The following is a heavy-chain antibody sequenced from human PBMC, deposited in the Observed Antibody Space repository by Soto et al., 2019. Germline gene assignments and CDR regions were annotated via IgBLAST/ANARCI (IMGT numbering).Heavy chain of an antibody. V-gene: IGHV1-18*04. CDR1: GYTFTSYG. D-gene: IGHD3-3*01. Sequence: ASVKVSWKASGYTFTSYGISWVRQAPGQGLEWMGWISAYNGNTNYARKLQGRVTMTTDTSTSTAYMELRSLRSDDTAVYYCARDDYDFWVYYYGMDVWGQGTTVTVSS. CDR2: ISAYNGNT. CDR3: ARDDYDFWVYYYGMDV. J-gene: IGHJ6*02.